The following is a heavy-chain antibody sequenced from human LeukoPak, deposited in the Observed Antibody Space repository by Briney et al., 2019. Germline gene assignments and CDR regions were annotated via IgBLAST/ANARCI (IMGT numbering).Heavy chain of an antibody. Sequence: GGSLRLSCAASGFTVTSNTVSWVRQAPGKGLEWVSIIYSGGSTYYADSVKGRFTISRDNSKNTVYLQMNSLRAEDTAVYYCIVRDSSAYKGAFDIWGQGTMVTVSS. V-gene: IGHV3-53*01. D-gene: IGHD3-22*01. CDR3: IVRDSSAYKGAFDI. CDR1: GFTVTSNT. J-gene: IGHJ3*02. CDR2: IYSGGST.